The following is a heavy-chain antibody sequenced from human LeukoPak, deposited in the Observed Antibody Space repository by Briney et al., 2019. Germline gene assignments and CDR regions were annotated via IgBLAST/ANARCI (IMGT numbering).Heavy chain of an antibody. J-gene: IGHJ5*01. Sequence: SGTLSLTCAVYGGSFSGYYWSWIRQPPGKGLEWIGEINHTVSTNYNPSLKSRVAISVDTSKNQFSLKMSSVTAADTAVYYCARVGRRGYRVNNSFDPWGQGTLVTVSS. V-gene: IGHV4-34*01. D-gene: IGHD5-18*01. CDR1: GGSFSGYY. CDR3: ARVGRRGYRVNNSFDP. CDR2: INHTVST.